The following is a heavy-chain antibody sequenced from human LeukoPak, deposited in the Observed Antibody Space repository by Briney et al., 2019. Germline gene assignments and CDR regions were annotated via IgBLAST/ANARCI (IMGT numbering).Heavy chain of an antibody. D-gene: IGHD2-2*01. J-gene: IGHJ4*02. CDR3: ARRFVVVPAAPLPLDY. Sequence: GGSLRLSCAASGFTFSSYSMNWVRQAPGKGLEWVSSISSSSSYIYYADSVKGRFTISRDNAKNSLYLQMNSLRAEDTAVYYCARRFVVVPAAPLPLDYWGQGTLVTVSS. CDR1: GFTFSSYS. V-gene: IGHV3-21*01. CDR2: ISSSSSYI.